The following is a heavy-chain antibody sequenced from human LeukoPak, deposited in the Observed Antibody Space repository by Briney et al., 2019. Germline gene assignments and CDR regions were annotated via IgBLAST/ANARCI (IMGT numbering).Heavy chain of an antibody. CDR3: AKDLRGGHSYGPRFDY. CDR1: GFTFSSYS. Sequence: GGSLRLSCAASGFTFSSYSMSWVRQAPEKGLEWVSTIGGSGGSSYYADSVEGRFTISKDNSKNTLYLQMNSLRAEDTAAYYCAKDLRGGHSYGPRFDYWGQGTLVTVSS. V-gene: IGHV3-23*01. CDR2: IGGSGGSS. J-gene: IGHJ4*02. D-gene: IGHD5-18*01.